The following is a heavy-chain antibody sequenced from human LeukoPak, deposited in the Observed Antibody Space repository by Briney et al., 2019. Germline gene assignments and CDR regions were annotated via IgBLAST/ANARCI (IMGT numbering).Heavy chain of an antibody. V-gene: IGHV1-2*06. CDR3: ARAHLIAAAGYNWFDP. J-gene: IGHJ5*02. D-gene: IGHD6-13*01. CDR1: GFTFSDYY. CDR2: INLNSGGT. Sequence: ASVKVSCKASGFTFSDYYIHWVRQAPGQGLDYMGHINLNSGGTFYVQKFQGRVTMTRDTSISTAYMELSRLRSDDTAVYYCARAHLIAAAGYNWFDPWGQGTLVTVSS.